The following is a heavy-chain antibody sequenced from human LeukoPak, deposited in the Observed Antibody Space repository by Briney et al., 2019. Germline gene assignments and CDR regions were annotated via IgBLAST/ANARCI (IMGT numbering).Heavy chain of an antibody. D-gene: IGHD3-10*01. CDR3: ARVGAITMVRGVIVTPNYGMDV. CDR1: GFTFSSYS. Sequence: PGGSLRLSCAASGFTFSSYSMNWVRQAPGKGLEWVSFISSSSSYIYYADSVKGRFTISRDNAKNSLYLQMNSLRAEDTAVYYCARVGAITMVRGVIVTPNYGMDVWGQGTTVTVSS. CDR2: ISSSSSYI. J-gene: IGHJ6*02. V-gene: IGHV3-21*01.